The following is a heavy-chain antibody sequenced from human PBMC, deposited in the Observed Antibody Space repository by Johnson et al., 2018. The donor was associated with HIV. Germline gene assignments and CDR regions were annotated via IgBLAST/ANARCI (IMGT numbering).Heavy chain of an antibody. V-gene: IGHV3-7*05. D-gene: IGHD3-16*01. Sequence: VQLVESGGGLVQPGGSLRLSCAASGFTFSSYWMSWVRQAPGKGLEWVANIKHDGSEKYYVDSVKGRFTISGDNAKTSLYLQMNSLRAEDTAVYYCARGGDAFDIWGQGTMVTVSS. CDR3: ARGGDAFDI. J-gene: IGHJ3*02. CDR1: GFTFSSYW. CDR2: IKHDGSEK.